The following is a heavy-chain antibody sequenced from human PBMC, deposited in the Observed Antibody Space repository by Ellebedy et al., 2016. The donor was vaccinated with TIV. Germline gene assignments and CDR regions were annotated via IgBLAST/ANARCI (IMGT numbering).Heavy chain of an antibody. V-gene: IGHV3-11*06. CDR2: ISTLSGYT. J-gene: IGHJ4*02. CDR3: ARAVRDVYNGAHFDY. CDR1: GFNFSDYF. Sequence: GESLKISCAASGFNFSDYFVSWVRPTPGKGLEWVSFISTLSGYTHSRDSVKGRFTIFRDNAKTSLYLQMSSLRAEDTAVYYCARAVRDVYNGAHFDYWGQGTLVSVSS. D-gene: IGHD5-24*01.